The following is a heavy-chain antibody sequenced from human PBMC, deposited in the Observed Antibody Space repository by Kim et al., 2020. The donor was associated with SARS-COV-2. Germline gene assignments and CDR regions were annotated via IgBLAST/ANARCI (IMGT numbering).Heavy chain of an antibody. Sequence: GHKTYYADSVEGRFTMSRDNFKNTLYLKMNSLRAEDTAVYYCAKEYSSTYWGQGILVTVSS. CDR3: AKEYSSTY. V-gene: IGHV3-23*01. J-gene: IGHJ4*02. CDR2: GHKT. D-gene: IGHD6-13*01.